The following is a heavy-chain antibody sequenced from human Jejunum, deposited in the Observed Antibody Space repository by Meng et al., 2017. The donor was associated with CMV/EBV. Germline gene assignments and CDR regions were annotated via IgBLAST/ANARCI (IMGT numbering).Heavy chain of an antibody. CDR1: GFTFSDHY. CDR2: IRKKGNNYST. D-gene: IGHD1-26*01. Sequence: SGFTFSDHYMDWVRQAPGKGLEWVSRIRKKGNNYSTEYAASVKDRFSISRDDSKNSLYLQMHSLKTEDTAVYYCARSYSGSRFDPWGQGTLVTVSS. J-gene: IGHJ5*02. V-gene: IGHV3-72*01. CDR3: ARSYSGSRFDP.